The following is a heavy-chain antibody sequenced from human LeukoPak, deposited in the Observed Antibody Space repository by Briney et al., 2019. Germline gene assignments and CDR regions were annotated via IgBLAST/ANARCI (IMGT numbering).Heavy chain of an antibody. D-gene: IGHD1-26*01. CDR1: GFTFSNYA. Sequence: AGGSLRLSCEASGFTFSNYAMTWVRQAPGKGLEWVSVISGSGGSTYYADSVKGRFTISRDNSNNTLYLQMNSLGAEDTAVYYCAREGVGAGDFDYWGQGTLVTVSS. J-gene: IGHJ4*02. CDR2: ISGSGGST. V-gene: IGHV3-23*01. CDR3: AREGVGAGDFDY.